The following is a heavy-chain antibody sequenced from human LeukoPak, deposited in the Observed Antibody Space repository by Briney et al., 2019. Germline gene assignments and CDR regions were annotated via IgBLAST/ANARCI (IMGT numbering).Heavy chain of an antibody. CDR1: SGTFSGYY. V-gene: IGHV4-34*01. D-gene: IGHD5-24*01. CDR3: ASHLEMATTGNFGY. CDR2: INHSGST. Sequence: SETLSLTCAVYSGTFSGYYWSWIRQPPGKGLEWIGEINHSGSTSYNPSLKSRVTISVDTSKNQFSLKLSSVTAADTAVYYCASHLEMATTGNFGYWGQGTLVTVSS. J-gene: IGHJ4*02.